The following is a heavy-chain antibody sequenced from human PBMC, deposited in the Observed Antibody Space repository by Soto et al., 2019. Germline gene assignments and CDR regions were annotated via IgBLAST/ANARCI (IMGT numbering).Heavy chain of an antibody. J-gene: IGHJ6*02. CDR2: ISHSGST. CDR1: GGSISSGGYS. CDR3: ARRSQTYYYGMDV. Sequence: PSQTLSRTCAVSGGSISSGGYSWIWIRQPPGKGLEWIGYISHSGSTYYNPSLKSRVTISVDRSKNQFSLKLSSVTAADTAVYYCARRSQTYYYGMDVWGQGTTVTVSS. V-gene: IGHV4-30-2*01.